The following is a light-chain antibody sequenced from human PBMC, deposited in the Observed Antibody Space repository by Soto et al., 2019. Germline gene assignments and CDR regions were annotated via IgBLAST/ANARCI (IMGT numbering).Light chain of an antibody. J-gene: IGLJ1*01. CDR3: SSYAGINNFYV. CDR1: SSDVGNYVY. V-gene: IGLV2-8*01. Sequence: QSALTQPPSASGSPGQSVTISCTGTSSDVGNYVYVSWYQQHPGKAPKLMIYEVSKRPSGVPDRFSGSKSGNTASLTVSGLQAEDEADYYCSSYAGINNFYVFGTGTKVTVL. CDR2: EVS.